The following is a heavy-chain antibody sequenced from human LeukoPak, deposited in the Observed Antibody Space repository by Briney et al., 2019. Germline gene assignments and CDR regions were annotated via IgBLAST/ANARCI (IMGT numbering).Heavy chain of an antibody. J-gene: IGHJ3*02. V-gene: IGHV3-9*03. CDR3: AKAAVTLEGAFDI. CDR1: GFTFDDYA. Sequence: GRSLRLSCAASGFTFDDYAMHWVRQAPGKGLEWVSGISWNSGSIGYADSVKGRFTISRDNAKNSLYLQMNSLRAEDMALYYCAKAAVTLEGAFDIWGQGTMVTVSS. CDR2: ISWNSGSI. D-gene: IGHD4-17*01.